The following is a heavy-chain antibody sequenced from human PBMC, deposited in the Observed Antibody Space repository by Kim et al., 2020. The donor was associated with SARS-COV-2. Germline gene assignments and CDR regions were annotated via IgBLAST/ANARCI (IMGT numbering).Heavy chain of an antibody. D-gene: IGHD3-10*01. V-gene: IGHV4-4*02. CDR3: ARDGSWFRELGVYYYYGMDV. Sequence: SETLSLTCAVSGGSISSSNWWSWVRQPPGKGLEWIGEIYHSGSTNYNPSLKSRVTISVDKSKNQFSLKLSSVTAADTAVYYCARDGSWFRELGVYYYYGMDVWGQGTTVTVSS. CDR2: IYHSGST. CDR1: GGSISSSNW. J-gene: IGHJ6*02.